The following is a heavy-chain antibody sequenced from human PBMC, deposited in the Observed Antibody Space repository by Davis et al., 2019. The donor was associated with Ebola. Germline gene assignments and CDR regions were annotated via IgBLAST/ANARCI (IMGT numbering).Heavy chain of an antibody. D-gene: IGHD3-3*01. CDR1: GYTFTSYA. CDR3: ARGCITIFGVVPQFMDV. Sequence: ASVKVSCKASGYTFTSYAMHWVRQAPGQRLEWMGWINAGNGNTKYSQKFQGRVTITRDTSASTAYMELSSLRSEDTAVYYCARGCITIFGVVPQFMDVWGKGTTVTVSS. J-gene: IGHJ6*04. CDR2: INAGNGNT. V-gene: IGHV1-3*01.